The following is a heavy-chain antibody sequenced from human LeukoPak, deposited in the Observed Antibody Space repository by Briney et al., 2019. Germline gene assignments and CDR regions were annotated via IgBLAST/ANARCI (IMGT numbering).Heavy chain of an antibody. D-gene: IGHD3-22*01. V-gene: IGHV3-23*01. J-gene: IGHJ4*02. CDR2: ISGSGGST. CDR1: GFTFSSYA. Sequence: GGSQRLSCAASGFTFSSYAMSWVRQAPGKGLEWVSAISGSGGSTYYADSVKGRFTISRDNSKNTLYLQMNSLRAEDTAVYYCAKDAHYYDSSGYYYDYWGQGTLVTVSP. CDR3: AKDAHYYDSSGYYYDY.